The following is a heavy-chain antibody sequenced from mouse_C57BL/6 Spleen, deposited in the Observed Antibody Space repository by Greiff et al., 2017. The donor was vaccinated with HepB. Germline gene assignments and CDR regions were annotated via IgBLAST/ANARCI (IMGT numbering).Heavy chain of an antibody. D-gene: IGHD1-1*01. Sequence: QVQLQQPGAELVKPGASVKVSCKASGYTFTSYWMHWVKQRPGQGLEWIGRIHPSDSDTNYNPKFKGKATLTVDKSSSTAYMQLSSLTSEDSAVYYCAITTVVATYYYAMDYWGQGTSVTVSS. CDR2: IHPSDSDT. V-gene: IGHV1-74*01. J-gene: IGHJ4*01. CDR3: AITTVVATYYYAMDY. CDR1: GYTFTSYW.